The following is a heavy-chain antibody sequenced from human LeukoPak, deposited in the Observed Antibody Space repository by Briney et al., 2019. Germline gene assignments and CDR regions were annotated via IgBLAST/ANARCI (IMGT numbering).Heavy chain of an antibody. J-gene: IGHJ4*02. V-gene: IGHV1-69*05. Sequence: SVKVSCKASGGTFSSYAISWVQQAPGQGLEWMGRIIPIFGTANYAQKFQGRVTITTDESTSTAYMELSSLRSEDTAVYYCARDIYGSGSYYNDYWGQGTLVTVSS. CDR3: ARDIYGSGSYYNDY. D-gene: IGHD3-10*01. CDR1: GGTFSSYA. CDR2: IIPIFGTA.